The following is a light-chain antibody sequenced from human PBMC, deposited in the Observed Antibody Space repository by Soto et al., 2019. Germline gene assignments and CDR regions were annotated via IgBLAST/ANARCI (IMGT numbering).Light chain of an antibody. CDR2: DVS. V-gene: IGLV2-14*01. CDR1: NSDVGGYNY. CDR3: SSHTSSSTSVV. J-gene: IGLJ2*01. Sequence: QSALTQPASVSGSPGQSITISCTGTNSDVGGYNYVSWYQQHPGKAPKLLIYDVSNRPSGVSNRFSASKSGNTASLTISGLQAEDEDDYYCSSHTSSSTSVVFGGGTKLTVL.